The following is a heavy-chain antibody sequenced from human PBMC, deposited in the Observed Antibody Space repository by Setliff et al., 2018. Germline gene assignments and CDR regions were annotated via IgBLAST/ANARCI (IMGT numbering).Heavy chain of an antibody. D-gene: IGHD1-1*01. Sequence: PSETLSLTCAVYDGSFSHYYWSWIRQPPGKGLEWIGEINHYGSTKYKSSLRGRVTISLDTAENQFSLKLSSVTAADAALYYCAASRAYTGAVEERFLPKTFDFWGQGSPVTVSS. CDR2: INHYGST. V-gene: IGHV4-34*01. J-gene: IGHJ4*02. CDR1: DGSFSHYY. CDR3: AASRAYTGAVEERFLPKTFDF.